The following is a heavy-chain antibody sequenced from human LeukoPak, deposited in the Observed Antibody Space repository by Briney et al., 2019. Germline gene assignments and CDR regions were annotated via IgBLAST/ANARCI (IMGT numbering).Heavy chain of an antibody. D-gene: IGHD5-18*01. CDR1: GYTFTIYG. V-gene: IGHV1-18*01. CDR2: ISAYNGNT. J-gene: IGHJ4*02. CDR3: ARGGYSYGSGTPFDY. Sequence: ASVTVSCKASGYTFTIYGISWVRQAPGQGLEWMGWISAYNGNTNYAQKLQGRVTMTTDTSTSTAYMELRSLRSEDTAVYYCARGGYSYGSGTPFDYWGQGTLVTVSS.